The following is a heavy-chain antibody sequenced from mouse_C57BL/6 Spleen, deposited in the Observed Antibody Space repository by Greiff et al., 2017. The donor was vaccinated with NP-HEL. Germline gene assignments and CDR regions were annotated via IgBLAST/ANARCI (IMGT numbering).Heavy chain of an antibody. V-gene: IGHV1-7*01. CDR2: INPSSGYT. J-gene: IGHJ4*01. CDR1: GYTFTSYW. Sequence: VKLVESGAELAKPGASVKLSCKASGYTFTSYWMHWVNQRPGQGLEWIGYINPSSGYTKYNQKFKDKATLTADKSSSTAYMQLSSLTYEDSAVYYCARGNDYDVYAMDYWGQGTSVTVSS. D-gene: IGHD2-4*01. CDR3: ARGNDYDVYAMDY.